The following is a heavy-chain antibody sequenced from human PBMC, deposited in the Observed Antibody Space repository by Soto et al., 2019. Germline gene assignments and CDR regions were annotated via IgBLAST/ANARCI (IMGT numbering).Heavy chain of an antibody. J-gene: IGHJ6*02. D-gene: IGHD3-22*01. CDR1: GFTFSSYS. CDR2: ISSSSSTI. Sequence: EVQLVESGGGLVQPGGSLRLSCAASGFTFSSYSMNWVRQAPGKGLEWVSYISSSSSTIYYADSVKGRFTISRDNAKNSLYLQMNSLRDEDTAVYYCARDGPYYYDSSGTHYYYYYGMDVWGQGTTVTVSS. V-gene: IGHV3-48*02. CDR3: ARDGPYYYDSSGTHYYYYYGMDV.